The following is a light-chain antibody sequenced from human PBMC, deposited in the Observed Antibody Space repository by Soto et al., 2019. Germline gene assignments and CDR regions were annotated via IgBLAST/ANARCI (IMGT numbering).Light chain of an antibody. CDR3: QHYNSYSEA. V-gene: IGKV1-5*01. CDR1: QSVNKW. CDR2: DAS. Sequence: DIPMTQSPSTLSASVGDRVTITCRASQSVNKWLAWFQQKPGKVPKLLIFDASTLQTGVPSRFGGGGSGTEFTLTISGLQPDDFATYYCQHYNSYSEAFGQGTKVELK. J-gene: IGKJ1*01.